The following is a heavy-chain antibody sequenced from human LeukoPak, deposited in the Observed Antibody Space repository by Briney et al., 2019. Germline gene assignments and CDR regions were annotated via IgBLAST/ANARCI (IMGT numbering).Heavy chain of an antibody. CDR1: GFTFSRDS. CDR2: INGGGSPI. CDR3: VRDNPRCCGVIPANIDDY. J-gene: IGHJ4*02. Sequence: GGSLRLSCAASGFTFSRDSMNRVRQAPGKGLEWVSYINGGGSPIFYADSVRGRFTISRDNAKNSLHLQMNSLRAEDTAVYYCVRDNPRCCGVIPANIDDYWGQGTLVTVSS. V-gene: IGHV3-48*01. D-gene: IGHD2-21*01.